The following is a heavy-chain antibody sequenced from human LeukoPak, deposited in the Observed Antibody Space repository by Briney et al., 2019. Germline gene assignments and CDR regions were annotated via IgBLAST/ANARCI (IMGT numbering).Heavy chain of an antibody. D-gene: IGHD3-22*01. CDR3: VKEEALSSGYWGSGAFDI. CDR2: ISGSGGST. V-gene: IGHV3-23*01. J-gene: IGHJ3*02. Sequence: GGSLRLSCAASGFTFSSYAMSWVRQAPGKGLEWVSAISGSGGSTYYADSVKGRFTISRDNSKNTLYLQMNSLRAEDTAVYYCVKEEALSSGYWGSGAFDIWGQGTMVTVSS. CDR1: GFTFSSYA.